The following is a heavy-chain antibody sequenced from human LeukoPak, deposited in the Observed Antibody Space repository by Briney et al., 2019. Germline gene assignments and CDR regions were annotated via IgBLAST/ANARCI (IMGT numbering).Heavy chain of an antibody. V-gene: IGHV3-30*19. CDR3: ARGGSNSDAMDV. D-gene: IGHD4-23*01. Sequence: PGGSLRLSCAASGFTVSTYWMHWVRQAPGKGLEWEAVISYNGSNKYYADSVEGRFTISRDTSRNTLYLQMNSLRPEDTAVYYCARGGSNSDAMDVWGQGTTVTVSS. CDR1: GFTVSTYW. CDR2: ISYNGSNK. J-gene: IGHJ6*02.